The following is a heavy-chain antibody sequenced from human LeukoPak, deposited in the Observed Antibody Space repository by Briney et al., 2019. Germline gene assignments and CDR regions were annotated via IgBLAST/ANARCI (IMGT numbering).Heavy chain of an antibody. V-gene: IGHV1-18*01. J-gene: IGHJ4*02. CDR2: ISAYNGNT. D-gene: IGHD3-22*01. CDR1: GYTFTSYG. Sequence: APVKVSCKASGYTFTSYGISWVRQAPGQGLEWMGWISAYNGNTNYAQKLQGRVTMTTDTSTSTAYMELRSLRSDDTAVYYCLGTFYYDSSGGDYWGQGTLVTVSS. CDR3: LGTFYYDSSGGDY.